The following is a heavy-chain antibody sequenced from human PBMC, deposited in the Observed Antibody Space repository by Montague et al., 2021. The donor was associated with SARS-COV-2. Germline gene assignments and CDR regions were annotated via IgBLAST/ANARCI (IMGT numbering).Heavy chain of an antibody. CDR2: IYYSGST. D-gene: IGHD3-3*01. V-gene: IGHV4-31*03. CDR3: ARAPTIFGVVISAFDI. CDR1: GGSISSGGYY. J-gene: IGHJ3*02. Sequence: TLSLTCTVSGGSISSGGYYWSWIRQHPGKGLEWIGYIYYSGSTYYNPSLKSRVTISVDTSKNQFSLKLSSVTAADTAMYYCARAPTIFGVVISAFDIWGQGTMVTVSS.